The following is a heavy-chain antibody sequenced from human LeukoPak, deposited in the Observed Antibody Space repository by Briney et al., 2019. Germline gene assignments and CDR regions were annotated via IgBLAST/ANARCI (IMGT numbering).Heavy chain of an antibody. Sequence: PSETLSLTCTVSGGSISSITYYWDWIRQPPGKGLEWIGNIYYSGSTYYSPSLKSRVTISVDTSKNQFSLRLSSVTAADTAVYYCARRYCSGGTCYSDRGAFDVWGQGTMVTVSS. D-gene: IGHD2-15*01. CDR2: IYYSGST. CDR3: ARRYCSGGTCYSDRGAFDV. J-gene: IGHJ3*01. V-gene: IGHV4-39*07. CDR1: GGSISSITYY.